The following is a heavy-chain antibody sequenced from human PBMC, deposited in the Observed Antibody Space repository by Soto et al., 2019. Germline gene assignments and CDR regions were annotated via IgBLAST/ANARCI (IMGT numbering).Heavy chain of an antibody. Sequence: SVKVSCKASGYTFTSYAISWVRQAPGQGLEWMGGIIPIFGTANYAQKFQGRVTITADESTSTAYMELSSLRSEDTAVYYCARDDSSGYYYDAFDIWGQGTMVTVSS. CDR1: GYTFTSYA. CDR2: IIPIFGTA. V-gene: IGHV1-69*13. CDR3: ARDDSSGYYYDAFDI. J-gene: IGHJ3*02. D-gene: IGHD3-22*01.